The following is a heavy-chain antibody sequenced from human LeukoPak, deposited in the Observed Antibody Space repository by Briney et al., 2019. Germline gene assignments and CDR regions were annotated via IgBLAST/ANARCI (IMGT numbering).Heavy chain of an antibody. V-gene: IGHV4-39*02. CDR2: IYYSGST. Sequence: SETLSLTCTVPGGSISSSSYYWGWIRQPPGKGLEWIGSIYYSGSTYYNTSLKSRVTVSVDTSKNHFSLKLRSVTAADTAVYYCARRRGGYCSGGSCYPTKLYFDYWGQGTLVTVSS. CDR1: GGSISSSSYY. D-gene: IGHD2-15*01. CDR3: ARRRGGYCSGGSCYPTKLYFDY. J-gene: IGHJ4*02.